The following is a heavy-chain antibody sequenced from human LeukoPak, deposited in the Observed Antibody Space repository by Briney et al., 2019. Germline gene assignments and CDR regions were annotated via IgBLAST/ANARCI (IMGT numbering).Heavy chain of an antibody. Sequence: GRSLRLSCAASGFAFSRYGMHWVRQAPGKGLEWEAVIWDDGSNQKYADSVKGRFTISRDNSKNTLYLQMNSLRAEDTAVYYCARGRGSSWYFDYWGQGTLVSVSS. V-gene: IGHV3-33*01. CDR2: IWDDGSNQ. D-gene: IGHD6-13*01. J-gene: IGHJ4*02. CDR3: ARGRGSSWYFDY. CDR1: GFAFSRYG.